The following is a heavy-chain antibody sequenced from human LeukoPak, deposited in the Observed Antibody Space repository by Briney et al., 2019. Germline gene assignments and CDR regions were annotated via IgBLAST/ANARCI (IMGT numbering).Heavy chain of an antibody. CDR1: GFTFDDYA. Sequence: GGSLRLSCAASGFTFDDYAMHWVRQAPGKGLEWVSGISGNSGSIGYADSVKGRFTISRDNAKNTLYLQMNSLRAEDTASYYCAKDNSLSDQKDYYYYSMDVWGKGTTVTVSS. J-gene: IGHJ6*03. CDR3: AKDNSLSDQKDYYYYSMDV. D-gene: IGHD6-13*01. CDR2: ISGNSGSI. V-gene: IGHV3-9*01.